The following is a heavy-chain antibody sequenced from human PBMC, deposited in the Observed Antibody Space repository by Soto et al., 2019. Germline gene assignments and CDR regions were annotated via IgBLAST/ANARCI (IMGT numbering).Heavy chain of an antibody. CDR2: VFRSGNI. CDR3: AGARNRYFDY. J-gene: IGHJ4*02. CDR1: GGSMSTVSYF. D-gene: IGHD1-1*01. Sequence: PSETLSLTCNVSGGSMSTVSYFWSWVRQPPGKGLEWIGYVFRSGNINYSPSFKSRVTISIDTSKNQFSLMLKSVTAADTAVYFCAGARNRYFDYWGQGALVTVSS. V-gene: IGHV4-61*01.